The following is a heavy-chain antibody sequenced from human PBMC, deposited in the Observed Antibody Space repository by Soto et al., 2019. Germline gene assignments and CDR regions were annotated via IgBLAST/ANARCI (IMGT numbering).Heavy chain of an antibody. D-gene: IGHD3-3*02. J-gene: IGHJ5*02. CDR3: AKAKTLGWFDP. V-gene: IGHV3-30*18. Sequence: QVQLVESGGGVVQPGRSLRLSCAASGFTFSSYGMHWVRQAPGKGLEWVAVISYDGSNKYYADSVKGRFTISRDNSKNTLYLQMNSLRAEDTAVYYWAKAKTLGWFDPWGQGTLVTVSS. CDR1: GFTFSSYG. CDR2: ISYDGSNK.